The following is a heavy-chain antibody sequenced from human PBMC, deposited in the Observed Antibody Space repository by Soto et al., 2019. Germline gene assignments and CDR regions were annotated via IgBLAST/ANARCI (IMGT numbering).Heavy chain of an antibody. CDR3: ARNAPYYYGSGSYYNGGFDY. D-gene: IGHD3-10*01. Sequence: SETLSLTCTVSGGSISSYYWSWIRQPAGKGLEWIGRIYTSGSTNYNPSLKSRVTMSVDTSKNQFSLKLSSVTAADTAVYYCARNAPYYYGSGSYYNGGFDYWGQGTLVTVYS. CDR1: GGSISSYY. J-gene: IGHJ4*02. V-gene: IGHV4-4*07. CDR2: IYTSGST.